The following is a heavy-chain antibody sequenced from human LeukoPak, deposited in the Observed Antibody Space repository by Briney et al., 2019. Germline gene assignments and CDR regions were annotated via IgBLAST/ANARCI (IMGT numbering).Heavy chain of an antibody. V-gene: IGHV4-4*09. Sequence: PSETLSLTCTVSGGSISSYYWSWIRQPPGKGLEWIGYIYTSGSTNYNPSLKSRVTISVDTSKNQFSLKLSSVTAADTAVYYCARHVSYYDFWSGYYSPSGYFHYWGQGTLVTVSS. CDR3: ARHVSYYDFWSGYYSPSGYFHY. CDR2: IYTSGST. J-gene: IGHJ4*02. CDR1: GGSISSYY. D-gene: IGHD3-3*01.